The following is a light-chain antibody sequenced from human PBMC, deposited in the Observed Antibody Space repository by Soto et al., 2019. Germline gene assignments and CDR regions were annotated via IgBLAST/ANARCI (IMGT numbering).Light chain of an antibody. J-gene: IGLJ1*01. CDR3: SSYTSSSTYV. V-gene: IGLV2-14*01. Sequence: QSVLTQPASVSGSPGQSITISCTGTSSDVGGYNYVSWYQQHPGKAPILMIYDVSNRPSGVSNRFSGSKSGNTASLTISGLQAEDEADYYCSSYTSSSTYVFGTGTKLTVL. CDR2: DVS. CDR1: SSDVGGYNY.